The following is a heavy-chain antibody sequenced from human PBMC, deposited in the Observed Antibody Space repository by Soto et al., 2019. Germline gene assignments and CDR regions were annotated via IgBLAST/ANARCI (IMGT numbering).Heavy chain of an antibody. CDR2: ISYDGSNK. CDR1: GFTFSSYA. J-gene: IGHJ6*02. Sequence: QVQLVESGGGVVQPGRSLRLSCAASGFTFSSYAMHWVRQAPGKGLEWVAVISYDGSNKYYADSVKGRFTISRDNSKNTLYLQMNSLRAEDTAVYYCARERSSGWYYYYYGMDVWGQGTTVTVSS. V-gene: IGHV3-30-3*01. D-gene: IGHD6-19*01. CDR3: ARERSSGWYYYYYGMDV.